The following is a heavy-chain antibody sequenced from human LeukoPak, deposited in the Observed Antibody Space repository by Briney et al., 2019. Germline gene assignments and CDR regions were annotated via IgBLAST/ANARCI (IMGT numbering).Heavy chain of an antibody. CDR2: ISGSGGST. Sequence: PGGSLRLPCAASGFTFSSYAMSWVRQAPGKGLEWVSAISGSGGSTYYADSVKGRFTISRDNSKNTLYLQMNSLRAEDTAVYYCAKDRVVVVTASSDYWGQGTLVTVSS. J-gene: IGHJ4*02. V-gene: IGHV3-23*01. D-gene: IGHD2-21*02. CDR3: AKDRVVVVTASSDY. CDR1: GFTFSSYA.